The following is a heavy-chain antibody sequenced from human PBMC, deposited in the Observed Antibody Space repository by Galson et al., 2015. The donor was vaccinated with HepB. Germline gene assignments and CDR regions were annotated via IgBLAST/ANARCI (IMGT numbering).Heavy chain of an antibody. Sequence: SLRLSCAASGFTFSSFGMRWLRQAPGKGLEWVAIISYDGSNKFYADSVKGRFTISRDNSKNTLSLQMNSLRTEDTAIYYCVRDWGVGMSIHLFDYWGQGTLVTVSS. D-gene: IGHD3-16*01. CDR1: GFTFSSFG. CDR3: VRDWGVGMSIHLFDY. J-gene: IGHJ4*02. CDR2: ISYDGSNK. V-gene: IGHV3-30*03.